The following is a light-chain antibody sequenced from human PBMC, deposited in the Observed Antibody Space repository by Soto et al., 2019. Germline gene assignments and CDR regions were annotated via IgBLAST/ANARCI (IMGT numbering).Light chain of an antibody. J-gene: IGLJ1*01. Sequence: QSALTQPASVSGSPGQSIAISCTGTSSDVGAYDFVSWYQQHPDKAPKLLISEVSTRPSWVSDRFSGSKSVNTATLTIAGLQAEDEADYHCSSHTTSNTRVFGTRTKLTVL. CDR1: SSDVGAYDF. V-gene: IGLV2-14*03. CDR3: SSHTTSNTRV. CDR2: EVS.